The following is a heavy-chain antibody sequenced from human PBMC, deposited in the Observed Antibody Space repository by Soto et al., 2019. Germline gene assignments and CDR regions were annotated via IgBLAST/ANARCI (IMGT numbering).Heavy chain of an antibody. CDR1: GYTLTELS. V-gene: IGHV1-24*01. CDR3: ARFRVASGWSGDFDY. CDR2: FDPEDGET. D-gene: IGHD6-19*01. J-gene: IGHJ4*02. Sequence: ASVKVSCKVSGYTLTELSMHWVRQAPGKGLEWMGGFDPEDGETIYAQKFQGRVTMTTDTSTSTAYMELRSLRSDDTAVYYCARFRVASGWSGDFDYWGQGTLVTVSS.